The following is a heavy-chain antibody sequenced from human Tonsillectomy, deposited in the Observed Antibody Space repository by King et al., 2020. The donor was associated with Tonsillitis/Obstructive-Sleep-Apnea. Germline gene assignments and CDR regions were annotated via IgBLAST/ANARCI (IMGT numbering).Heavy chain of an antibody. D-gene: IGHD2-2*02. Sequence: VQLVESGAEVKKPGESLKISCTVYGYSFTSYWIDWVRQMPGKGLEWMGTIYPGDSETRYSPSFQGQVTLSADKSISTAYLQWSSLKASDTAMYYCARQNPHCSSTSCYIDYWGQGTLVTVSS. CDR3: ARQNPHCSSTSCYIDY. J-gene: IGHJ4*02. CDR1: GYSFTSYW. CDR2: IYPGDSET. V-gene: IGHV5-51*01.